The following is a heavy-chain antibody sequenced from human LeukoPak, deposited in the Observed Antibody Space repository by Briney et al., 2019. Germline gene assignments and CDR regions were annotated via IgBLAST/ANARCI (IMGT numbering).Heavy chain of an antibody. V-gene: IGHV4-34*01. Sequence: SETLSLTCAVYGGSFSGYYWSWIRQPPGKGLEWIGEINHSGSTNYNPSLKSRVTISVDTSKNQFSLKLSSVTAADTAVYYCARDHGSGWDGDDYWGQGTLVTVSS. D-gene: IGHD6-19*01. CDR3: ARDHGSGWDGDDY. CDR1: GGSFSGYY. CDR2: INHSGST. J-gene: IGHJ4*02.